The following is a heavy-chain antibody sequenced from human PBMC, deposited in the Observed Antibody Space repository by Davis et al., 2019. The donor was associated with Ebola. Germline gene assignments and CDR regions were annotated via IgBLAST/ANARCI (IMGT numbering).Heavy chain of an antibody. CDR2: IYYSGST. Sequence: PSETLSLTCTVSGGSISSGSYYWSWIRQHPGKGLEWIGYIYYSGSTYYNPSLKSRVTISVDTSKNQFSLKLSSVTAADTAVYYCARDDPYYYDSSGYYPIGAFDIWGQGTMVTVS. CDR3: ARDDPYYYDSSGYYPIGAFDI. J-gene: IGHJ3*02. D-gene: IGHD3-22*01. V-gene: IGHV4-31*03. CDR1: GGSISSGSYY.